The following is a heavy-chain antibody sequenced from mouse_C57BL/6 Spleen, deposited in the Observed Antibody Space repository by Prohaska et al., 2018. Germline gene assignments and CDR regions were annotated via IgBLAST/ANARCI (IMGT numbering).Heavy chain of an antibody. CDR1: GYTFTSYW. J-gene: IGHJ3*01. CDR3: ARGPAWFAY. V-gene: IGHV1-59*01. CDR2: IDPSDSYT. Sequence: PGTSVKLSCKASGYTFTSYWMHWVKQMPGQGLQWIGVIDPSDSYTNYNQKFKGKATLTVDTSSSTAYMQLSSLTSEDSAVYYCARGPAWFAYGGQGTLVTVSA.